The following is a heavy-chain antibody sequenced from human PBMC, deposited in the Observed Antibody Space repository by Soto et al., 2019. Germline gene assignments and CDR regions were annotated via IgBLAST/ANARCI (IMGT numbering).Heavy chain of an antibody. CDR3: AKGGPYYYDSSGYYDY. V-gene: IGHV3-23*01. CDR1: GFTFSSYA. D-gene: IGHD3-22*01. Sequence: EVQLLESGGGLVQPGGSLRLSCAASGFTFSSYAMSWVRQAPGKGLEWVSAISGSGGSTYYADSVKGRFTISRDNSKNXLYLQMNSLRAEDTAVYYCAKGGPYYYDSSGYYDYWGQGTLVTVSS. J-gene: IGHJ4*02. CDR2: ISGSGGST.